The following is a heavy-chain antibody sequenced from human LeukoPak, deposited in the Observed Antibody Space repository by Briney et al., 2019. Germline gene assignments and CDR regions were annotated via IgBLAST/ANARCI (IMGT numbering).Heavy chain of an antibody. Sequence: SETLSLTCTVSGHSLINSYYWGWIRQPPGKGLEWIGSIYHSGSTYYNPSLKSRVTISVDTSKNQFSLKLNSVTAADTAVYYCARRDYGDPLDYWGQGTLVTVSS. CDR1: GHSLINSYY. CDR3: ARRDYGDPLDY. J-gene: IGHJ4*02. V-gene: IGHV4-38-2*02. D-gene: IGHD4-17*01. CDR2: IYHSGST.